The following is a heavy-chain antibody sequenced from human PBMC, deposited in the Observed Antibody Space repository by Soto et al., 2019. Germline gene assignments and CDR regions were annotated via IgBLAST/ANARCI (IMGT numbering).Heavy chain of an antibody. Sequence: SETLSLTCAVYGGSFSGYYWSWIRQPPGKGLEWIGEINHSGSTNYNPSLKSRVTISVDTSKNQFSLRLSSVTAADTAVYYCARRSLGHCSSTSCSHYMDVWGKGTTVTVSS. CDR1: GGSFSGYY. D-gene: IGHD2-2*01. J-gene: IGHJ6*03. V-gene: IGHV4-34*01. CDR3: ARRSLGHCSSTSCSHYMDV. CDR2: INHSGST.